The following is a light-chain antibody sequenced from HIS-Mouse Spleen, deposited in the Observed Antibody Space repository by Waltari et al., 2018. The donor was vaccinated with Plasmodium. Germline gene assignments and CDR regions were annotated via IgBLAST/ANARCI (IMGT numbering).Light chain of an antibody. J-gene: IGKJ2*01. CDR2: KAS. Sequence: DIQMTQSPSTLSASVGYRVTITCRASQSISSWLAWYQQKPGKAPKLLIYKASSLESGVPSRFSGSGSGTEFTLTISSLQPDDFATYYCQQYNLYTFGQGTKLEIK. V-gene: IGKV1-5*03. CDR1: QSISSW. CDR3: QQYNLYT.